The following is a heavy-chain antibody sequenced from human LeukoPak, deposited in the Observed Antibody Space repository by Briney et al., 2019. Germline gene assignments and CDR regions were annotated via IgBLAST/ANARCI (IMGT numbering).Heavy chain of an antibody. J-gene: IGHJ4*02. Sequence: RGSLRLSCAASGFTFSSYWMSWVRQAPGKGLEWVANIDKDGSDKYYVDSVKGRFTISRDNAKNSLYLQMNSLRAEDTAVYYCARTRITIFGVVTPFDYWGQGTLVTVSS. V-gene: IGHV3-7*01. D-gene: IGHD3-3*01. CDR3: ARTRITIFGVVTPFDY. CDR2: IDKDGSDK. CDR1: GFTFSSYW.